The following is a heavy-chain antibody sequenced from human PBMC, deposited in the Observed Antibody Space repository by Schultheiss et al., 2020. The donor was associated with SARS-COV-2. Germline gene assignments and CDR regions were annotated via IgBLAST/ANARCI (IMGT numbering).Heavy chain of an antibody. CDR1: GGSISSGGYY. Sequence: SETLSLTCTVSGGSISSGGYYWSWIRQHPGKGLEWIGYIYYSGSTYYNPSLKSLVTISVDTSKNQFSLKLSSVTAADTAVYYCARDRHCGGVAPCWYFDLWGRGTLVTVSS. CDR2: IYYSGST. D-gene: IGHD2-21*01. V-gene: IGHV4-31*01. CDR3: ARDRHCGGVAPCWYFDL. J-gene: IGHJ2*01.